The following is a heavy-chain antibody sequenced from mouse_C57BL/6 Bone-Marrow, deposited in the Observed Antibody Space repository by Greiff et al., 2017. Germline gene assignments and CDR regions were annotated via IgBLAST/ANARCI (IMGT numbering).Heavy chain of an antibody. CDR2: TFYSGIT. J-gene: IGHJ1*03. Sequence: EVQGVESGPSLVRPSQTLSLTCTVTGFSINSDCYWIWIRQFPGNKLEYIGYTFYSGITYYNPSLESRTYITRDTSKNQFSLKLSSVTTEDTATYYCAREGGTTGYFDVWGTGTTVTVSS. V-gene: IGHV3-3*01. D-gene: IGHD1-1*01. CDR1: GFSINSDCY. CDR3: AREGGTTGYFDV.